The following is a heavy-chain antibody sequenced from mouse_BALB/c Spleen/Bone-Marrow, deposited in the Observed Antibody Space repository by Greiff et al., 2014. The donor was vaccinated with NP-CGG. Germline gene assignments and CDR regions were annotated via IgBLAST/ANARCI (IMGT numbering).Heavy chain of an antibody. J-gene: IGHJ4*01. D-gene: IGHD1-2*01. CDR3: SRITTATGAMDY. Sequence: VQRVESGPGLVAPSQSLSITCTVSGFSLTSYGVRWVRQPPGKGLEWLGVIWADGSTNYNSALMSRLSISKDNSKSQVFLKMNSLQTDDTAMYYCSRITTATGAMDYWGQGTSVTVSS. CDR2: IWADGST. V-gene: IGHV2-9*02. CDR1: GFSLTSYG.